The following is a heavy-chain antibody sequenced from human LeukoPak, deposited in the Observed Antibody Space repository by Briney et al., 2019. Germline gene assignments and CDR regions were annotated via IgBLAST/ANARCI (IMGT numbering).Heavy chain of an antibody. CDR2: IYYSGST. D-gene: IGHD2-2*01. CDR1: GGSISSGGYY. Sequence: SETLSLTCTVSGGSISSGGYYWSWIRQHPGKGLEWIGYIYYSGSTYYNPSLKSRVTISVDTSKNQLSLKLSSVTAADTAVYYCAREGRDIVVVPAENWLDPWGQGTLVTVSS. CDR3: AREGRDIVVVPAENWLDP. V-gene: IGHV4-31*03. J-gene: IGHJ5*02.